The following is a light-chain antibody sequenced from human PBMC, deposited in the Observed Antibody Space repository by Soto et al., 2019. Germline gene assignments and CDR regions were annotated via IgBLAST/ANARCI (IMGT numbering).Light chain of an antibody. CDR1: SGHSSYA. V-gene: IGLV4-69*01. Sequence: QPVLTQSPSASASLGASVKLTCTLSSGHSSYAIAWHQQQPEKGPRYLMKLNSDGSHSKGDGIPDRFSGSSSGAERYLTISSLQSEDKADYYCQTWGTGIHVVFGGGTKLTVL. CDR2: LNSDGSH. J-gene: IGLJ2*01. CDR3: QTWGTGIHVV.